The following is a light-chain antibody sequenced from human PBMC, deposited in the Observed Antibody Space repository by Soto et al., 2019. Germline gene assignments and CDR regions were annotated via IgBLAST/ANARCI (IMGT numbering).Light chain of an antibody. CDR2: DVS. V-gene: IGLV2-14*01. CDR1: SSDVGGYNY. CDR3: SSYTSSSNYVV. J-gene: IGLJ2*01. Sequence: QSVLTQPASVSGSPGQSITISCTGTSSDVGGYNYVSWYQQHPGKAPKLMIYDVSNRPSGVSNRFSGSKSGNTASLTISGLQAEYEADYYCSSYTSSSNYVVFGGGTKLPVL.